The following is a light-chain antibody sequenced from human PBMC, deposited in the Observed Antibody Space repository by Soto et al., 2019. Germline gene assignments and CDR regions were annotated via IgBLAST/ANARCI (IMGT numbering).Light chain of an antibody. J-gene: IGLJ1*01. V-gene: IGLV2-23*02. Sequence: QSALTQPASVSGSPGHSITISCTGTSSDVGNYNLVSWYQQHPGKAPKLIIYEVSKRPSGVSNRFSGSKSGNTASLTISGLQAEDEADYYCCSYAGSSTFVFGTGTKVT. CDR2: EVS. CDR3: CSYAGSSTFV. CDR1: SSDVGNYNL.